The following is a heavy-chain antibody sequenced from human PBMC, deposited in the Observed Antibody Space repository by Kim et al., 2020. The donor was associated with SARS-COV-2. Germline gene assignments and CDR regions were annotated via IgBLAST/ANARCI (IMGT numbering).Heavy chain of an antibody. V-gene: IGHV3-30*07. D-gene: IGHD6-6*01. Sequence: GRFTISRDNSKNTPYLQMNSLRAEDTAVYYCARPNGIAARPVYYYGMDVWGQGTTVTVSS. J-gene: IGHJ6*02. CDR3: ARPNGIAARPVYYYGMDV.